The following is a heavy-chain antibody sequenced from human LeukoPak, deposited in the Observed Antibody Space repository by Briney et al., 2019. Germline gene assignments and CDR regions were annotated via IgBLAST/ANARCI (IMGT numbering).Heavy chain of an antibody. CDR1: GFTFSSYA. D-gene: IGHD3-10*01. J-gene: IGHJ4*02. CDR2: ISGSGGST. V-gene: IGHV3-23*01. Sequence: GGSLRLSCAASGFTFSSYAMSWVRQAPGKGLEWVSVISGSGGSTYYADSVKGRFTISRDNSKSTLYLQMTSLRAEDTGVYYCAKRIDSGSYPLDYWGQGTLVTISS. CDR3: AKRIDSGSYPLDY.